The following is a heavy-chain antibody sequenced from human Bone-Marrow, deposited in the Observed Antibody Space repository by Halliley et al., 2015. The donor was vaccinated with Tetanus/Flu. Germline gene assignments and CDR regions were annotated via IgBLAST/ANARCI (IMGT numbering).Heavy chain of an antibody. D-gene: IGHD3-10*01. CDR2: FDYSGSP. CDR3: AREKYGSGSTDS. Sequence: LVWMGYFDYSGSPSHRPSLKIRVTMSVDTSNSQFSLNVASVAAADTAVYYCAREKYGSGSTDSWGQGTLVTVSS. J-gene: IGHJ4*02. V-gene: IGHV4-59*01.